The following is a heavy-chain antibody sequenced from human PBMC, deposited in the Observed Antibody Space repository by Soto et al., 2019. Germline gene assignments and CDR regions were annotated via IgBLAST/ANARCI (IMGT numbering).Heavy chain of an antibody. Sequence: SVKVSCKASGGTFSSYAISWVRQAPGQGLEWMGGIIPIFGTANYAQKFQGRVTITADESTSTAYMELSSLRSEDTAVYYCARDRNGGSGTYLYWGQGTLVTVSS. V-gene: IGHV1-69*13. CDR3: ARDRNGGSGTYLY. CDR2: IIPIFGTA. D-gene: IGHD3-10*01. J-gene: IGHJ4*02. CDR1: GGTFSSYA.